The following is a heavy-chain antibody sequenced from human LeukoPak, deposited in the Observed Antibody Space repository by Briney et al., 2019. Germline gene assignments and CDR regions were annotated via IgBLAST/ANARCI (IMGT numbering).Heavy chain of an antibody. J-gene: IGHJ4*02. D-gene: IGHD3-10*01. V-gene: IGHV3-64D*06. CDR3: VKDFGRVRGAPDS. Sequence: GGSLRLSCSASGFAFSIYTMYWVRKAPGKGPEYVSTISGSGNGGSIYYADSVKGRFTISRDDSKSTLYLQMNGLRSEDTAVYYCVKDFGRVRGAPDSWGQGTLVTVSS. CDR2: ISGSGNGGSI. CDR1: GFAFSIYT.